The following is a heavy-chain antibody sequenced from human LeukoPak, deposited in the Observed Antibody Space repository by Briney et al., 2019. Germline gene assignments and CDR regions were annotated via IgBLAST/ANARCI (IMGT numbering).Heavy chain of an antibody. CDR3: ARDDYDILTGYPLYYFDY. V-gene: IGHV1-2*02. Sequence: AASVKVSCKASGYTFTGYYMHWVRQAPGQGLEWMGWINPNSGGTNYAQKFQGRVTMTRDTSISIAYMELSRLRSDDTAVYYCARDDYDILTGYPLYYFDYWGQGTLVTVSS. CDR2: INPNSGGT. J-gene: IGHJ4*02. D-gene: IGHD3-9*01. CDR1: GYTFTGYY.